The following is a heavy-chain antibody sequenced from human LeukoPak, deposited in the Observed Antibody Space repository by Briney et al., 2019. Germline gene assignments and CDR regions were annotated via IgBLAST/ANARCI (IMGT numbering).Heavy chain of an antibody. CDR1: GFTFSSYG. Sequence: QPGRSLRLSCAASGFTFSSYGMHWVRQAPGKGLEWVAVIWYDGSNKYYADSVKGRFTISRDNSKNTLYLQMNSLRAEDTAVYYCARGYGDYAPRFFEYWGQGTLVTVSS. CDR2: IWYDGSNK. D-gene: IGHD4-17*01. CDR3: ARGYGDYAPRFFEY. V-gene: IGHV3-33*01. J-gene: IGHJ4*02.